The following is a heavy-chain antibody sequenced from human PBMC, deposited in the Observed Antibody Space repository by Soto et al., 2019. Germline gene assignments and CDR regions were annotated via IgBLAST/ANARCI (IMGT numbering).Heavy chain of an antibody. CDR1: GFTFTSYT. CDR3: AREVWGPVD. V-gene: IGHV3-7*01. CDR2: IKEDGIQK. Sequence: EVQLVESGGGLVQPGGSLRLSCEASGFTFTSYTMIWVRQSPGEGLEWLANIKEDGIQKNYVDSVKGRFTISRDNAKKSLYLQMNGLKVDDTAVYYCAREVWGPVDWGQGTLVTVSS. D-gene: IGHD7-27*01. J-gene: IGHJ4*02.